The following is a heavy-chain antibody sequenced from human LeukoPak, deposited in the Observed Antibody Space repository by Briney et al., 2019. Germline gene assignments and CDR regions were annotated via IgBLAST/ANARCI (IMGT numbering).Heavy chain of an antibody. V-gene: IGHV3-30*18. CDR2: ISYDGSNK. Sequence: PGGSLRLSCAASGFTFSSYGMHWVRQAPGKGLEWVAVISYDGSNKYYADSVKGRFTISRDNSKNTLYLQMNSLRAEDTAVYHCAKGPLFGVVIIDYWGQGTLVTVSS. J-gene: IGHJ4*02. D-gene: IGHD3-3*01. CDR1: GFTFSSYG. CDR3: AKGPLFGVVIIDY.